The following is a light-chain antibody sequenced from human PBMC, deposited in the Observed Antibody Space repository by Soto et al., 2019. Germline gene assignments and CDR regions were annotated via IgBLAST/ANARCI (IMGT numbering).Light chain of an antibody. CDR3: QQAASFPIT. Sequence: DLQMTQSPSSVSAFVGDTVTLTCRASQAISSSLAWYQQKPGKAPNLLMFDASSLQSGVPSRFSGSGSETDFTLTISGLQPEDFGTYYCQQAASFPITFGHGTRLDI. J-gene: IGKJ5*01. V-gene: IGKV1-12*01. CDR1: QAISSS. CDR2: DAS.